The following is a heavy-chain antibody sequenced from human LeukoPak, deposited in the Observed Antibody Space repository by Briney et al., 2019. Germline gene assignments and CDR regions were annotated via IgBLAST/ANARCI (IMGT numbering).Heavy chain of an antibody. D-gene: IGHD6-19*01. V-gene: IGHV3-23*05. CDR3: AKFEGATIPGWFNDY. CDR1: AFIFSDYA. J-gene: IGHJ4*02. Sequence: GGSLRLSCAASAFIFSDYAMGWVRQAPGKGLEWVSTIDKTTYPTFYADSVKGRFTISRDNSKNTLYLQMNSLRTEDTAVYFCAKFEGATIPGWFNDYWGQGILVTVSS. CDR2: IDKTTYPT.